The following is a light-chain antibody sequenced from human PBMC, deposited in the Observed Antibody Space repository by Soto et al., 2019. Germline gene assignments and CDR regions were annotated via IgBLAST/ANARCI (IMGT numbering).Light chain of an antibody. Sequence: QSVLTQAPSASGTPGQRVTVSCSGSNSNIGSNTVNWYQHLPGTAPKLLISSNNQRPSGVPDRFSGSKSGTSASLAISGLQSEDEADYYCAAWDDSLNGVVFGGGTKLTV. CDR2: SNN. V-gene: IGLV1-44*01. CDR1: NSNIGSNT. J-gene: IGLJ2*01. CDR3: AAWDDSLNGVV.